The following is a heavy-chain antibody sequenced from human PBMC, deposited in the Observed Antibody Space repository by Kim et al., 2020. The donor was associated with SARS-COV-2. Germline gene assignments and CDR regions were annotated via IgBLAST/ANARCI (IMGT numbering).Heavy chain of an antibody. V-gene: IGHV3-21*01. D-gene: IGHD6-6*01. CDR2: ISSSSSYI. Sequence: GGSLRLSCAASGFTFSSYSMNWVRQAPGKGLEWVSSISSSSSYIYYADSVKGRFTISRDNAKNSLYLQMNSLRAEDTAVYYCARGISSSSPRYFDYWGQGTLVTVSS. CDR1: GFTFSSYS. J-gene: IGHJ4*02. CDR3: ARGISSSSPRYFDY.